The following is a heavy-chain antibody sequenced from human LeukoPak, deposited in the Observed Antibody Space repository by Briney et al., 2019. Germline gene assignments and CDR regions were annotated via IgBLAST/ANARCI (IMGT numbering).Heavy chain of an antibody. J-gene: IGHJ4*02. V-gene: IGHV1-8*03. Sequence: ASVKVSCKASGYTFTSYDINWVRQATGQGLEWMGWMYPNSGNTGYAQKFQGRVTITRNTSISTAYMELSSLRSEDTAVYYCARSSGWKYNIDYWGQGTLVTVSS. CDR3: ARSSGWKYNIDY. CDR2: MYPNSGNT. CDR1: GYTFTSYD. D-gene: IGHD6-19*01.